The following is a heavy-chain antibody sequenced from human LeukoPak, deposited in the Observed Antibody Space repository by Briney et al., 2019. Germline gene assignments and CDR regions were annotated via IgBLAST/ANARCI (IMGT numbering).Heavy chain of an antibody. V-gene: IGHV1-46*02. CDR3: ARATPDWFDP. Sequence: ASVKVSCKTSGYSFNSHHVHWVRQAPGQGLEWMGVKFSHDGSTSTAQKFQGRVTMTTDTSTSTAYMELRSLRSDDTAVYYCARATPDWFDPWGQGTLVTVSS. J-gene: IGHJ5*02. CDR2: KFSHDGST. CDR1: GYSFNSHH.